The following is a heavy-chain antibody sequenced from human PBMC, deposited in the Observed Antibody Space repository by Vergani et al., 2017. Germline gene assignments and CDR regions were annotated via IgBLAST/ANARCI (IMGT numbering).Heavy chain of an antibody. D-gene: IGHD2-2*01. CDR1: GFTFSSYG. CDR2: ISYDGSNK. Sequence: QVQLVESGGGVVQPGRSLRLSCAASGFTFSSYGMHWVRQAPGKGLEWVAVISYDGSNKYYADSVKGRFTISRDNSKNTLYLQMNSLRAEDTAVYYCAKAYCSSTSCYDDFDYWGQGTLVTVSS. V-gene: IGHV3-30*18. J-gene: IGHJ4*02. CDR3: AKAYCSSTSCYDDFDY.